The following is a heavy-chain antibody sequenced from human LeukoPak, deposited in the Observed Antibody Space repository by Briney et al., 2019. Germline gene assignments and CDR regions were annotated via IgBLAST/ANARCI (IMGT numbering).Heavy chain of an antibody. V-gene: IGHV4-59*11. CDR1: GGSIRSHY. D-gene: IGHD4-17*01. J-gene: IGHJ4*02. Sequence: PSETLSLTCTVSGGSIRSHYWSWIRHPPGKGLVWIGYIYYSGSTNYNPSLKSRVTISVDTSKNQFSLKLSSVTAADTAVYYCASGLLRSPRGYLDYWGQGTLVTVSS. CDR3: ASGLLRSPRGYLDY. CDR2: IYYSGST.